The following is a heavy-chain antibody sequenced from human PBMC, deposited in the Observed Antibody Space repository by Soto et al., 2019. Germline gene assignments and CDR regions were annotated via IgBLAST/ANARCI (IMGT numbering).Heavy chain of an antibody. V-gene: IGHV3-30*18. CDR1: GFTFSNYG. Sequence: GGSLRLSCAASGFTFSNYGMHWVRQTPGKGLEWVAIISYDGSNKYYADSVKGRFTISRDNSKNTLYLQMNSLRGEDTALYYCAKDREEYYYGMDVWGQGTTVTVSS. CDR2: ISYDGSNK. CDR3: AKDREEYYYGMDV. J-gene: IGHJ6*02.